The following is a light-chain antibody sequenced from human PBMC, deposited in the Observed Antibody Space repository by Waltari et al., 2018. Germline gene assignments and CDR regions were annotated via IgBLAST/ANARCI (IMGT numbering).Light chain of an antibody. CDR1: QSVSSN. J-gene: IGKJ3*01. Sequence: EIVMTQSPATLSVSPGERATISCRASQSVSSNLAWYQQKPGQAPRLLIYGASTRATGIPARFSGSGSGTEFTLTISSLQSEDFAVYYCQQYNNWPPGLFTFGPGTKVDIK. V-gene: IGKV3-15*01. CDR3: QQYNNWPPGLFT. CDR2: GAS.